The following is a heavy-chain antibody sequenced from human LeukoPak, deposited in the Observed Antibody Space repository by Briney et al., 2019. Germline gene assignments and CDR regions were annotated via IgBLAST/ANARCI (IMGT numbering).Heavy chain of an antibody. CDR1: GYTFTNYG. J-gene: IGHJ4*02. Sequence: EASVKVSCKASGYTFTNYGVTWVRQAPGQGLEWMGWIGPYNGNTNYAQKFQGRVTMTRDTSISTAYMELSRLRSDDTAVYYCARDSSIMVRGAELDYWGQGTLVTVSS. V-gene: IGHV1-18*01. CDR3: ARDSSIMVRGAELDY. CDR2: IGPYNGNT. D-gene: IGHD3-10*01.